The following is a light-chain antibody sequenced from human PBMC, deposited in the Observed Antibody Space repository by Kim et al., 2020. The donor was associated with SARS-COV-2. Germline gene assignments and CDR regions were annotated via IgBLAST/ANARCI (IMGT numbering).Light chain of an antibody. J-gene: IGKJ5*01. Sequence: PGERATRSGRASQSVSSYLAWYQQKPGQAPRLLIYDAANRATGIPARFSGSGSGTDFTLTISSLEPEDFAVYDCQQRSNWPPITLGQGTRLEIK. CDR3: QQRSNWPPIT. V-gene: IGKV3-11*01. CDR1: QSVSSY. CDR2: DAA.